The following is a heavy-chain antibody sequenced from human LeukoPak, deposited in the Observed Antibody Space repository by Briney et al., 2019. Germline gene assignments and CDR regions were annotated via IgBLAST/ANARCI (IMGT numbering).Heavy chain of an antibody. V-gene: IGHV7-4-1*02. CDR2: INTNTGNP. CDR1: GYTFTSYA. J-gene: IGHJ5*02. CDR3: AAVLLWFGEPTGPWFDP. D-gene: IGHD3-10*01. Sequence: ASVKVSCKASGYTFTSYAMNWVRQAPGQGLEWMGWINTNTGNPTYAQDFTGRFVFSLDTSVSTAYLQISSLKAEDTAVYYCAAVLLWFGEPTGPWFDPWGQGTLVTVSS.